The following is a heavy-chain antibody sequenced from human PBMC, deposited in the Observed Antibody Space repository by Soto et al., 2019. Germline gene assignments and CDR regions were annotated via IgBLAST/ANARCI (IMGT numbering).Heavy chain of an antibody. Sequence: QVQLVQSGAEVKKPGSSVKVSCKASGGTFSSYAISWVRQAPGQGLEWMGGIIPIFGTANYAQKFQGRVTITADESTSTAYMELSSLRSEDTAVYYCARDMVRGVISDYYYYGMDVWGQGTTVTVSS. J-gene: IGHJ6*02. CDR2: IIPIFGTA. CDR1: GGTFSSYA. CDR3: ARDMVRGVISDYYYYGMDV. D-gene: IGHD3-10*01. V-gene: IGHV1-69*12.